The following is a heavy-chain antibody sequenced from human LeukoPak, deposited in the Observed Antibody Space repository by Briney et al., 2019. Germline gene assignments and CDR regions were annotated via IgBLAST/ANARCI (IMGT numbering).Heavy chain of an antibody. J-gene: IGHJ4*02. CDR1: GGSISSYY. V-gene: IGHV4-59*01. CDR3: ARHSSSLGYFDY. Sequence: SETLSLTCTVSGGSISSYYCSWIRQPPGKGLEWIGYIYYSGSTNYNPSLKSRVTISVDTSKNQFSLKLTSVTAADTAVYYCARHSSSLGYFDYWGQGTLVTVSS. D-gene: IGHD6-13*01. CDR2: IYYSGST.